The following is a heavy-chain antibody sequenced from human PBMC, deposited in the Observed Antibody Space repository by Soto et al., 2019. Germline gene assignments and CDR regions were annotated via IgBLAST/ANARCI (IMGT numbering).Heavy chain of an antibody. D-gene: IGHD6-13*01. J-gene: IGHJ4*02. V-gene: IGHV3-33*01. CDR1: GFTFSSYG. CDR2: IWYDGSNK. Sequence: SVGSVRLSCAASGFTFSSYGMHWVRQAPGKGLEWVAVIWYDGSNKYYADSVKGRFTISRDNSKNTLYPQMNSLRAEDTAVYYCAREGMAPGDYWGQGTLVTVSS. CDR3: AREGMAPGDY.